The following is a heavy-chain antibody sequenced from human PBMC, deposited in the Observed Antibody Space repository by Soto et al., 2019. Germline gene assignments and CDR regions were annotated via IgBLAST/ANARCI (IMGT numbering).Heavy chain of an antibody. CDR1: GFTFSNYW. V-gene: IGHV3-7*01. J-gene: IGHJ5*02. CDR3: AKGGAGYAECES. D-gene: IGHD2-2*01. CDR2: IHQEAGEG. Sequence: EVQLVESGGGLVQPGGSLTLSCAASGFTFSNYWMSWVRQAPGKGLEWVANIHQEAGEGYYVDSVKGRFTISRDNTKNSLYLLMNSLRAEDTAVYFCAKGGAGYAECESWGQGTLVTVSS.